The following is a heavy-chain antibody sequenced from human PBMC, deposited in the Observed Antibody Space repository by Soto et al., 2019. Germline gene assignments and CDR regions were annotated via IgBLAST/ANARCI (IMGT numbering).Heavy chain of an antibody. Sequence: ASVKVSCKASGYTFTSYGISWVRQAPGQGLEWMGWISAYNGNTNYAQKLQGRVTMTTDTSTGTAYMELRSLRSDDTAVYYCAREGSRIVGATTQYFDYWGQGTLVTVSS. D-gene: IGHD1-26*01. J-gene: IGHJ4*02. CDR3: AREGSRIVGATTQYFDY. CDR1: GYTFTSYG. CDR2: ISAYNGNT. V-gene: IGHV1-18*01.